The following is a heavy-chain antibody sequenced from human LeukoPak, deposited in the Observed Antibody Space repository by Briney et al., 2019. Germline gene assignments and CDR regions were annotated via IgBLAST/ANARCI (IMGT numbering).Heavy chain of an antibody. V-gene: IGHV1-2*02. Sequence: ASVKVSCKAPGYAFTGYYMHWVRQAPGQGLEWMGWINPNSGGTNYAQKFQGRVTMTRDTSISTAYMELSRLRSDDTAVYYCARGSRWHDGTYYYDSSGPYFDYWGQGTLVTVSS. D-gene: IGHD3-22*01. CDR2: INPNSGGT. CDR3: ARGSRWHDGTYYYDSSGPYFDY. J-gene: IGHJ4*02. CDR1: GYAFTGYY.